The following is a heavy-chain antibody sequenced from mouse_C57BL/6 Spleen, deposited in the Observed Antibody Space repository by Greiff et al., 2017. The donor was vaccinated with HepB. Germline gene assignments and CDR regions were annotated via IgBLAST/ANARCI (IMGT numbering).Heavy chain of an antibody. CDR1: GYTFTSYW. D-gene: IGHD2-2*01. V-gene: IGHV1-64*01. Sequence: QVQLKQPGAELVKPGASVKLSCKASGYTFTSYWMHWVKQRPGQGLEWIGMIHPNSGSTNYNEKFKSKATLTVDKSSSTAYMQLSSLTSEDSAVYYCALFYGYDGRGYFDYWGQGTTLTVSS. CDR3: ALFYGYDGRGYFDY. CDR2: IHPNSGST. J-gene: IGHJ2*01.